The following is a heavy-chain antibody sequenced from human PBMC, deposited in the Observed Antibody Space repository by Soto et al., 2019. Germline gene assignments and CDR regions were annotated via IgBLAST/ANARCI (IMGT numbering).Heavy chain of an antibody. V-gene: IGHV4-34*01. J-gene: IGHJ3*02. CDR1: GGSFSCYY. CDR3: ARTVLYYYDSSGYYVGTHDAFDI. CDR2: INHSGST. D-gene: IGHD3-22*01. Sequence: SETLSLTCAVYGGSFSCYYWSWIRQPPGKGLEWIGEINHSGSTNYNPSLKSRVTISVDTSKNQFSLKLSSVTAADTAVYYCARTVLYYYDSSGYYVGTHDAFDIWGQGTMVTVSS.